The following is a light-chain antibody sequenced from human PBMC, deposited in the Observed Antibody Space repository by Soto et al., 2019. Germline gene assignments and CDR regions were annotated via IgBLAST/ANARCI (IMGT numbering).Light chain of an antibody. Sequence: QSALTQPASVSGSPGQSITISCTGTSSDVGSYNLVSWYQQHPGKAPKLVIYEGSKRHSGVSNRLSGSKSVNTSSLTISGLQAEDEDDYYCCSYAGSSTLVVFGGGTKLTVL. CDR3: CSYAGSSTLVV. J-gene: IGLJ2*01. CDR1: SSDVGSYNL. CDR2: EGS. V-gene: IGLV2-23*01.